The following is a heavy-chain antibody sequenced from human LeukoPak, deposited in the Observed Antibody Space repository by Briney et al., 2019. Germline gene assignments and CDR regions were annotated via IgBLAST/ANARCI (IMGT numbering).Heavy chain of an antibody. D-gene: IGHD3-10*01. CDR3: ARGMVRGVPDY. CDR1: GGSISSSNW. Sequence: SETLSLTCAVSGGSISSSNWWSWVRQPPGKGLEWIGYIYYSGSTYYNPSLKSRVTISVDTSKNQFSLKLSSVTAADTAVYYCARGMVRGVPDYWGQGTLVTVSS. J-gene: IGHJ4*02. V-gene: IGHV4-4*02. CDR2: IYYSGST.